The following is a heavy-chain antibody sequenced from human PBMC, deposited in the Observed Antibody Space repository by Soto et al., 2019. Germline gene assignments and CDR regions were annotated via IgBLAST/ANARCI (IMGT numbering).Heavy chain of an antibody. CDR2: ISYDGSNA. J-gene: IGHJ6*02. CDR1: GFTFSSYG. CDR3: AKDQTRAVEVAAVDHYVMGV. D-gene: IGHD2-15*01. V-gene: IGHV3-30*18. Sequence: PGGSLRLSCAASGFTFSSYGMHWVRQAPGKGLEWVTVISYDGSNADYADSVKGRFTVSRDNSKNTLFLQLNSLRAEDTAAYYCAKDQTRAVEVAAVDHYVMGVWAKAPGSPTP.